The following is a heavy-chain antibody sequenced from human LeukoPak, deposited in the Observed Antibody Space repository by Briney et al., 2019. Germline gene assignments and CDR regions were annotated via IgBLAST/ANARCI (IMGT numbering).Heavy chain of an antibody. CDR2: INPNSGGT. CDR1: GYTFTSYY. Sequence: ASVKVSCKASGYTFTSYYMHWVRQAPGQGLEWMGRINPNSGGTNYAQKFQGRVTMTRDTSISTAYMELSRLRSDDTAVYYCARGSRGARNNYGETLGYWGQGTLVTVSS. CDR3: ARGSRGARNNYGETLGY. D-gene: IGHD1/OR15-1a*01. V-gene: IGHV1-2*06. J-gene: IGHJ4*02.